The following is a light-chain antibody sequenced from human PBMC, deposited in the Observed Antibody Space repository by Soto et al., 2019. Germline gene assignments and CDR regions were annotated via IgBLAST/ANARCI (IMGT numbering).Light chain of an antibody. Sequence: IVLTQSPGTLSLSPGERATLSCRASQSVGGDYLAWYQQKPGQAPRLLIYDAIRRATGIPDRFSGSGSGTDFTLTINRLEPEDFAVYYCQQCAASPRTFGQGTKV. J-gene: IGKJ1*01. CDR1: QSVGGDY. CDR2: DAI. V-gene: IGKV3-20*01. CDR3: QQCAASPRT.